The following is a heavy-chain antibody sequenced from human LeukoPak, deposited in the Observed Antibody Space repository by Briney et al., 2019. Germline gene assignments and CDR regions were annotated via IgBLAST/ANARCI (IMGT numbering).Heavy chain of an antibody. J-gene: IGHJ5*02. D-gene: IGHD3-22*01. Sequence: GGSLKLSCAASGFTFSGSAMRWVRQASGKGLEWVGRIRSKANSYATAYAASVKGRFTISRDDSKNTAYLQMNSLKTEDTAVYYCTTHYDSSGLGVSRFDPWGQGTLVTISS. CDR2: IRSKANSYAT. V-gene: IGHV3-73*01. CDR3: TTHYDSSGLGVSRFDP. CDR1: GFTFSGSA.